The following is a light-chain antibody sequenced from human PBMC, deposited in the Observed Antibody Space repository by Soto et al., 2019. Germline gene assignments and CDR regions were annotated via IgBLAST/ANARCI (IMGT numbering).Light chain of an antibody. V-gene: IGKV3-20*01. CDR3: QQYGSSPGST. J-gene: IGKJ2*01. CDR1: QSVSSSY. Sequence: EIVLTQSPGTLSLSPGERATLSCRASQSVSSSYLAWYQQKPGQAPRLLMYGASSRATGIPDRFSGSGSGTDFTLTISRLEPEDFAVYYCQQYGSSPGSTFGQGTKLEIK. CDR2: GAS.